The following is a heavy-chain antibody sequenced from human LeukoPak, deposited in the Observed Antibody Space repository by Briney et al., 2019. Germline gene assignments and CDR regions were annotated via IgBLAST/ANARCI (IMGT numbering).Heavy chain of an antibody. J-gene: IGHJ5*02. CDR3: AGGQWLVDNWFDP. CDR2: IYYSGST. Sequence: SETLSLTCTVSGGSISSYFWSWIRQPPGKGLEWIGYIYYSGSTNYNPSLKSRVTISVDTSKNQFSLQLNSVTPEDTAVYYCAGGQWLVDNWFDPWGQGTLVTVSS. CDR1: GGSISSYF. D-gene: IGHD6-19*01. V-gene: IGHV4-59*12.